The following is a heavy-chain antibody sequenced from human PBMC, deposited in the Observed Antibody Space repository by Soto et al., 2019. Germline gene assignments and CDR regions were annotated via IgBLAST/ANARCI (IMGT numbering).Heavy chain of an antibody. D-gene: IGHD2-8*02. Sequence: EVQLVESGGGLVQPGGSLRLSCAASGFTFSSYSMNWVRQAPGKGLEWVSYISSSSSTIYYADSVKGRFTISRDNAKNSLYMQMTGLRDEDTAVCLCSWWLSPYWGQGTLVTVSS. CDR3: SWWLSPY. J-gene: IGHJ4*02. V-gene: IGHV3-48*02. CDR1: GFTFSSYS. CDR2: ISSSSSTI.